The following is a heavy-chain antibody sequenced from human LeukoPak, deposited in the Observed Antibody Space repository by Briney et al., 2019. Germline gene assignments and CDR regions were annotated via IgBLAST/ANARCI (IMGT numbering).Heavy chain of an antibody. V-gene: IGHV3-23*01. D-gene: IGHD1-26*01. CDR2: ITDSGDGT. J-gene: IGHJ4*02. Sequence: GGSLRLSCAASGFTFSSSAMSWVRQAPGKGLEWVSSITDSGDGTYYADSVKGRFTISRDDSKNTLYLQMNSLRVEDTAVYYRAKDSPVATRWGQGTLVTVSS. CDR3: AKDSPVATR. CDR1: GFTFSSSA.